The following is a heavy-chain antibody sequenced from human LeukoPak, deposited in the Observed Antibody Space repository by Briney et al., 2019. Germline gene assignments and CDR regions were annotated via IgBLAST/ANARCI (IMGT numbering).Heavy chain of an antibody. Sequence: SETLSLTCSVSGDSISTDYCWTWIRQPPGKVPEGIGTIYNSDNTYYTPSLASRVTISMDTSKNQFSLKMTSVTAADTAVYYCARGKDAYKVGNCWGQGALVTVS. CDR1: GDSISTDYC. V-gene: IGHV4-38-2*02. D-gene: IGHD5-24*01. CDR3: ARGKDAYKVGNC. J-gene: IGHJ4*02. CDR2: IYNSDNT.